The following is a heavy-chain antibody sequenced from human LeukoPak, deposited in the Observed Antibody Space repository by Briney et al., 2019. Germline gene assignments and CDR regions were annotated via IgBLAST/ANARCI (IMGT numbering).Heavy chain of an antibody. Sequence: ASVKVSCKASGYTFTGYYMHWVRQAPGQGLEWMGWINPNSGGTNYAQKFQGRVTMTRDTSISTAYMELNRLRSDDTAVYYCARGRPSPVIRITMVRQDAFDIWGQGTMVTVSS. CDR2: INPNSGGT. CDR1: GYTFTGYY. J-gene: IGHJ3*02. CDR3: ARGRPSPVIRITMVRQDAFDI. D-gene: IGHD3-10*01. V-gene: IGHV1-2*02.